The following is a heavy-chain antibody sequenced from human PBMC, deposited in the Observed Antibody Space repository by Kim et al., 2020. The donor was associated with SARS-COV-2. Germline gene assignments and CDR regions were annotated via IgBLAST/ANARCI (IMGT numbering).Heavy chain of an antibody. V-gene: IGHV3-23*01. CDR3: AKDQSLLFYYDSIAFDI. Sequence: GGSLRLSCAASGFTFSSYAMSWVRQAPGKGLEWVSAISGSGGSTYYADSVKGRFTISRDNSKNTLYLQMNSLRAEDTAVYYCAKDQSLLFYYDSIAFDIWGQGTMVTVSS. CDR1: GFTFSSYA. D-gene: IGHD3-22*01. J-gene: IGHJ3*02. CDR2: ISGSGGST.